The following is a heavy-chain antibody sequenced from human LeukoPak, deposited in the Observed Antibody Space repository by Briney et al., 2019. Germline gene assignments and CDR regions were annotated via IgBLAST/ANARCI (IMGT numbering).Heavy chain of an antibody. J-gene: IGHJ6*02. CDR3: ARAALNYDFWSGYSIRQGMDV. V-gene: IGHV1-69*13. CDR1: GGTFSSYA. Sequence: SVKVSCKASGGTFSSYAISWVRQAPGQGLEWMGGIIAIFGTANYAQKFQGRVTITADESTSTAYMELSSLRSEDTAVYYCARAALNYDFWSGYSIRQGMDVWGQGSTVTVSS. D-gene: IGHD3-3*01. CDR2: IIAIFGTA.